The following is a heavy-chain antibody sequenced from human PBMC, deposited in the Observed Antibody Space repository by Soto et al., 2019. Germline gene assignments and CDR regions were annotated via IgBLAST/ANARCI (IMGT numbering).Heavy chain of an antibody. D-gene: IGHD3-10*02. CDR3: TIVRVADSALDH. Sequence: SCVGSGFIFSNNGMHWVRQTPGKGLEWVAFMSYDGSNTFYADSVKGRFTISRDNSKNTLFLHMSNLRAEDTAMYYCTIVRVADSALDHWGQGTLVTVSS. J-gene: IGHJ4*02. CDR2: MSYDGSNT. CDR1: GFIFSNNG. V-gene: IGHV3-30*03.